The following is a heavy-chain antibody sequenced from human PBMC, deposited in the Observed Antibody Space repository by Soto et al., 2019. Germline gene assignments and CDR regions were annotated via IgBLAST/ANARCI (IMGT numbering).Heavy chain of an antibody. CDR2: IYSGGST. CDR1: GFTVSSNY. CDR3: AIDRVDSGYPEYFQH. V-gene: IGHV3-53*01. D-gene: IGHD3-22*01. J-gene: IGHJ1*01. Sequence: EVQLVESGGGLIQPGGSLRLSCAASGFTVSSNYMSWVRQAPGKGLELVSVIYSGGSTYYADSVKGRFNISRDNSKNTLYLQMNSLRAEDTAVYYCAIDRVDSGYPEYFQHWGQGTLVTVSS.